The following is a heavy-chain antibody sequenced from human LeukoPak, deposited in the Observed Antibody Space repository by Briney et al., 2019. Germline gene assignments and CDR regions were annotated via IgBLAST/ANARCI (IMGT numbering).Heavy chain of an antibody. CDR1: GASVSSTSYY. D-gene: IGHD6-13*01. Sequence: TSETLSLTCTVSGASVSSTSYYWSWIRQPXGKGLEWVGFLSYNMHSDYNPSLKSRVTISVDTSKNQFSLRLSSVTAADTAIYYCARVAASGTGPDYWGQGTLVTVSS. J-gene: IGHJ4*02. V-gene: IGHV4-61*01. CDR3: ARVAASGTGPDY. CDR2: LSYNMHS.